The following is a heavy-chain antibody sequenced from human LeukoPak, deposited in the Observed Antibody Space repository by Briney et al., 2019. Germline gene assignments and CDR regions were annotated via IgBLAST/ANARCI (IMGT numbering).Heavy chain of an antibody. CDR3: AREAVGAIYFDY. J-gene: IGHJ4*02. V-gene: IGHV3-30-3*01. CDR2: ISYDGSLK. CDR1: GFTFSSYA. Sequence: QPGGSLRLSCAASGFTFSSYAMHWVRQAPGKGLEWVAIISYDGSLKYYADSVKGRFTISRDNAKNTLYLQMSSLRTEYTAVYYCAREAVGAIYFDYWGQGTLVTVSS. D-gene: IGHD1-26*01.